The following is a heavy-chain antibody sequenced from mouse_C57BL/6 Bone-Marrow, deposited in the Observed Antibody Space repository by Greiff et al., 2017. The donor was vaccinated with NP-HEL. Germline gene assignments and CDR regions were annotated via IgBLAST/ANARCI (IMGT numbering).Heavy chain of an antibody. Sequence: EVQLVESGGGLVQPGESLKLSCESNEYEFPSHDMSWVRKTPEKRLELVAAINSDGGSTYYPDTMERRFIISRDTTKKTLYLQMSSLRSEDTAVYYCARGAIVTGDYFDDWGQGTTLTVSS. D-gene: IGHD2-5*01. J-gene: IGHJ2*01. V-gene: IGHV5-2*01. CDR2: INSDGGST. CDR1: EYEFPSHD. CDR3: ARGAIVTGDYFDD.